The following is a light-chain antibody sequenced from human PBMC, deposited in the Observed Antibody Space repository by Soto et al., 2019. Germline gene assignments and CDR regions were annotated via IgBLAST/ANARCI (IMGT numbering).Light chain of an antibody. CDR1: HDISMW. CDR2: DAS. J-gene: IGKJ1*01. CDR3: QQYNSIPWT. Sequence: DIQMTQSPSTLSASVGDRVSFTCRASHDISMWLAWYQQRPGKAPSLLITDASKLESGVPPRFNGSRSETEFTLTIRNLQPDDFATYYCQQYNSIPWTFGLGTKVDIK. V-gene: IGKV1-5*01.